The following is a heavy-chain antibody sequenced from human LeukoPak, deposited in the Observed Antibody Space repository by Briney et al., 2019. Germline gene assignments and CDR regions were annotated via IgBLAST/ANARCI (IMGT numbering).Heavy chain of an antibody. CDR3: ARQMVRHFDY. D-gene: IGHD3-10*01. Sequence: PSETLSLTCTVSGGSISSYYWSWIRQPPGKGLEWIGYIYYSGSTNYNPSLKSRVTISVDTSKNQFSLKLSSVTAADTAVYYCARQMVRHFDYWGQGTLVSVSS. J-gene: IGHJ4*02. CDR1: GGSISSYY. V-gene: IGHV4-59*08. CDR2: IYYSGST.